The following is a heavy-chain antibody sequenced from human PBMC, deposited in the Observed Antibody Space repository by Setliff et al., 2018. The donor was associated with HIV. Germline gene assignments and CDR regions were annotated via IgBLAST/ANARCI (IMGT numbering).Heavy chain of an antibody. CDR3: VRDRGDATIFSWGHYFDY. J-gene: IGHJ4*02. CDR1: GYTFTNYY. CDR2: INPSSGGT. Sequence: GASVKFSCKASGYTFTNYYMHWVRQAPGQGLEWMGVINPSSGGTHYAQKFQGRVTMARDTSTTTVYMDLCSLTSEDTAVYFCVRDRGDATIFSWGHYFDYWGPGTLVTVSS. V-gene: IGHV1-46*01. D-gene: IGHD3-3*01.